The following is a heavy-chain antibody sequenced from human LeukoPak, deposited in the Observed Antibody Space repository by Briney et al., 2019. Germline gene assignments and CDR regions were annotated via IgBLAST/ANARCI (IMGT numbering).Heavy chain of an antibody. J-gene: IGHJ4*02. V-gene: IGHV1-18*04. CDR2: ISAYNGNT. Sequence: ASVKVSCKASRYTFTSYGISWVRQAPGQGLEWMGWISAYNGNTNYAQKLQGRVTMTTDTSTSTAYMELRSLRSDDTAVYYCAIYRYSGPIDYWGQGTLVTVSS. CDR3: AIYRYSGPIDY. CDR1: RYTFTSYG. D-gene: IGHD1-26*01.